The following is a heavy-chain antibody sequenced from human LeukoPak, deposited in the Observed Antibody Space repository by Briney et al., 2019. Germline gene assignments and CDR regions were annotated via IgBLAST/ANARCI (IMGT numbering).Heavy chain of an antibody. CDR2: IYYSGST. CDR1: GGSISSYY. V-gene: IGHV4-59*12. CDR3: ARDGGISSGDSSGYYSLD. Sequence: KTSETLSLTCTVSGGSISSYYWSWIRQPPGKGLEWIGYIYYSGSTNYNPSLKSRVTMSVDTSKNQFSLKLSSVTAADTAVYYCARDGGISSGDSSGYYSLDWGQGTLVTVSS. D-gene: IGHD3-22*01. J-gene: IGHJ4*02.